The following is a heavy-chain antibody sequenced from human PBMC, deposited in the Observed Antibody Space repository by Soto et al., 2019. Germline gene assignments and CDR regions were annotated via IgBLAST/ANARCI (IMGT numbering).Heavy chain of an antibody. J-gene: IGHJ4*02. CDR3: AKRVSGAGTPYFFDY. CDR2: VSSSGGST. D-gene: IGHD6-13*01. CDR1: GFTFSSYA. V-gene: IGHV3-23*01. Sequence: GGPLRLSYAASGFTFSSYAMSWVRQAPGKGLEWVSTVSSSGGSTFYADSLKGRFTISRDNSKNMLYLQMNSLRAEDTAIYYCAKRVSGAGTPYFFDYWGQGTLVTVSS.